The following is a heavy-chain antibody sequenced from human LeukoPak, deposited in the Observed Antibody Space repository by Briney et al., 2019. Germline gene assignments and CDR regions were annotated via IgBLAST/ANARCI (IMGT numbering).Heavy chain of an antibody. V-gene: IGHV3-74*03. CDR1: GFIFSDYW. Sequence: PGGSLRLSYSASGFIFSDYWMHWVRQTPGKGPVWVSRINNDGKILTYADSVKGRFTISRDSAKDTVYLQMNSLRVEDTAVYYCVRGLGDVWGKGTPVTVSS. CDR2: INNDGKIL. CDR3: VRGLGDV. D-gene: IGHD4-11*01. J-gene: IGHJ6*04.